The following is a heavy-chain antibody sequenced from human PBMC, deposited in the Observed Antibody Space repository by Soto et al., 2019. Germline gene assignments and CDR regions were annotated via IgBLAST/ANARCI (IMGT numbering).Heavy chain of an antibody. D-gene: IGHD6-19*01. CDR1: GGSFSGYY. Sequence: QVQLQQWGAGLLKPSETLSLTCAVYGGSFSGYYWSWIRQPPGKGLEWIGEINHSGSTNYKPSLKSRCTISVDTSKNQFSLKLSSVTAADTAVYYCALRAVAELPEYGMDVWGQGTTVTVSS. J-gene: IGHJ6*02. V-gene: IGHV4-34*01. CDR2: INHSGST. CDR3: ALRAVAELPEYGMDV.